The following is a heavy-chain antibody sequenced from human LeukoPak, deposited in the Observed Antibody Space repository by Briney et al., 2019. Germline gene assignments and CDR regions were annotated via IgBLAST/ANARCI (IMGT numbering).Heavy chain of an antibody. V-gene: IGHV2-5*02. D-gene: IGHD5-12*01. CDR3: AHSAYSGFPRHQFFDY. Sequence: SGPTLVNPTQTLTLTCTFSGFSLSTGGVGVGWIRQPPGKALEWLALIYWDDDKRYSPSLKSRLTITKDTSKNQVVLTMTNMDPVDTATYHCAHSAYSGFPRHQFFDYWGQGTLVTVSS. J-gene: IGHJ4*02. CDR2: IYWDDDK. CDR1: GFSLSTGGVG.